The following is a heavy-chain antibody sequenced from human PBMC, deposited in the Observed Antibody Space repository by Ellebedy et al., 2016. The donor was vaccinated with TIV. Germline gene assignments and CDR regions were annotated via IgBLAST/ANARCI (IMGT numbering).Heavy chain of an antibody. CDR3: ARLGIREGVDP. V-gene: IGHV3-30*03. D-gene: IGHD3-16*01. J-gene: IGHJ5*02. Sequence: GESLKISXAASGFTFSNFNMHWVRQAPGKGLEWVAVMSYDGSNSDYADSVKGRFTISRDNSKNTLYLQMNSLRADDTAVYFCARLGIREGVDPWGQGILVTVSS. CDR2: MSYDGSNS. CDR1: GFTFSNFN.